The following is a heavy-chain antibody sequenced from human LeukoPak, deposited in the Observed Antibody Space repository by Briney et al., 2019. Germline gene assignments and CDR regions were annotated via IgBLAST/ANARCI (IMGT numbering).Heavy chain of an antibody. J-gene: IGHJ5*02. V-gene: IGHV4-4*09. D-gene: IGHD3-22*01. Sequence: SETLSLTCTVSDGSISGYYWTWIRQPPGKGLEWIGYIYTSESTNYNPSLKSRVTISVDTSKNQFSLKLSSVTAADTAVYYCARHYYDSSGSPVNWFDPWGQGTLVTVSS. CDR1: DGSISGYY. CDR2: IYTSEST. CDR3: ARHYYDSSGSPVNWFDP.